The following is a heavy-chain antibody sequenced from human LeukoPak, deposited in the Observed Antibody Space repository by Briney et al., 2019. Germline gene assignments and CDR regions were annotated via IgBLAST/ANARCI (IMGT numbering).Heavy chain of an antibody. CDR3: ARDRSYYSSSSPDFDY. J-gene: IGHJ4*02. CDR1: GYTFTSYG. V-gene: IGHV1-18*01. CDR2: ISAYNGNT. D-gene: IGHD6-6*01. Sequence: ASVKVSCKASGYTFTSYGISWVRQAPGQGLEWMGWISAYNGNTNYAQKLQGSVTMTTDTSTSTAYMELRSLRSDDTAVYYCARDRSYYSSSSPDFDYWGQGTLVTVSS.